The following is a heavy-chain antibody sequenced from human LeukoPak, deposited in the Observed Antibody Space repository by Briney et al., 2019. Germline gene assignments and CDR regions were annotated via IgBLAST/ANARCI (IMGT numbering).Heavy chain of an antibody. Sequence: GALRLSCAASGFTFSNYAMSWVRQAPGKGLEWVSVISGSGGSTDYADSVKGHFTISRDNSLNTLYLQMNSLRAEDTAVYYCAKTKRDCSSTICRTHFDYWGQGTLVTVSS. CDR2: ISGSGGST. J-gene: IGHJ4*02. D-gene: IGHD2-2*01. CDR1: GFTFSNYA. V-gene: IGHV3-23*01. CDR3: AKTKRDCSSTICRTHFDY.